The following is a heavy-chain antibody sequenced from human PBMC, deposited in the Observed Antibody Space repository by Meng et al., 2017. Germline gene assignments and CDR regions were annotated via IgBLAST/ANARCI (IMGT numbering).Heavy chain of an antibody. CDR2: IYYSGST. J-gene: IGHJ3*02. D-gene: IGHD3-10*01. V-gene: IGHV4-39*07. CDR3: ARVGNYYYGSGSQNDAFDI. Sequence: GSLRLSCTVSGGSISSSSYYWGWLRQPPGKGLEWIGSIYYSGSTYYNPSIKSRVTISVDTSKNQFSLKLSSVTAADTAVYYCARVGNYYYGSGSQNDAFDIWGQGTMVTVSS. CDR1: GGSISSSSYY.